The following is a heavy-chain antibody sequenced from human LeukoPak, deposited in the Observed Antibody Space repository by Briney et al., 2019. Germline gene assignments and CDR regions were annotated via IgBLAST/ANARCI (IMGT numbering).Heavy chain of an antibody. Sequence: SETLSLTCAVYGGSFSGYYWSWIRQPPGKGLEWIGEIYHSGSTNYNPSLKSRVTISVDKSKNQSSLKLSSVTAADTAVYYCASSSPGGLDAFDIWGQGTMVTVSS. V-gene: IGHV4-34*01. D-gene: IGHD2-15*01. CDR3: ASSSPGGLDAFDI. J-gene: IGHJ3*02. CDR1: GGSFSGYY. CDR2: IYHSGST.